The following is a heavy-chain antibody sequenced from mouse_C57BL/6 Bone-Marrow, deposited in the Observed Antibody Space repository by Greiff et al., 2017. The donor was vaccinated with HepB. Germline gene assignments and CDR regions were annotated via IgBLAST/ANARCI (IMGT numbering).Heavy chain of an antibody. V-gene: IGHV5-15*01. J-gene: IGHJ1*03. Sequence: EVKLVESGGGLVQPGGSLKLSCAASGFTFSDYGMAWVRQATRKGPEWVAFISNLEYSIYYADTVTGRFTISRENAKNTLYLEMSSLRSEDTAMYYCARDYGSSYWYFDVWGTGTTVTVSS. D-gene: IGHD1-1*01. CDR1: GFTFSDYG. CDR2: ISNLEYSI. CDR3: ARDYGSSYWYFDV.